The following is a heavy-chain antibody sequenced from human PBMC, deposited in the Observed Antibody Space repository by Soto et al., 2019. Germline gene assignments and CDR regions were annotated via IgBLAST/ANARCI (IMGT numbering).Heavy chain of an antibody. Sequence: KNSSASVKVSCKASGYTFTSYGISWVRQAPGQGLEWMGWISAYNGNTNYAQKLQGRVTMTTDTSTSTAYMELRSLRSDDTAVYYCARDGTVSTTIAYYYYMDVWGKGTTVTVSS. J-gene: IGHJ6*03. CDR2: ISAYNGNT. CDR1: GYTFTSYG. V-gene: IGHV1-18*01. D-gene: IGHD3-22*01. CDR3: ARDGTVSTTIAYYYYMDV.